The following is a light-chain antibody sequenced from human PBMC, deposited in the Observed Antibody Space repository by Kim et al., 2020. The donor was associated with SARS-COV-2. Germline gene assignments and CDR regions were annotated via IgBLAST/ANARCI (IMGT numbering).Light chain of an antibody. Sequence: VSPGQTTSIICSGAKFGSKFALSYQQRPGQSPVLVIHQDTKRPSGIPERFSGSNSGNTATLTISGTQTMDEADYYCQAWDSNTVVFGGGTKLTVL. J-gene: IGLJ2*01. CDR2: QDT. V-gene: IGLV3-1*01. CDR1: KFGSKF. CDR3: QAWDSNTVV.